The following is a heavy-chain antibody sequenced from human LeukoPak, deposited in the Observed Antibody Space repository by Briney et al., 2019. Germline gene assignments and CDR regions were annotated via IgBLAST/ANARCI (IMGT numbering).Heavy chain of an antibody. J-gene: IGHJ3*02. Sequence: ASVKVSCKASGGTFSSYAISWVRQAPGQGLEWMGGIIPIFGTANYAQKFQGRVTITTDESTSTAYMELSSLRSEDTAVYYCARVQWRGRRAAFDIWGQGTMVTVSS. D-gene: IGHD6-19*01. CDR1: GGTFSSYA. CDR3: ARVQWRGRRAAFDI. V-gene: IGHV1-69*05. CDR2: IIPIFGTA.